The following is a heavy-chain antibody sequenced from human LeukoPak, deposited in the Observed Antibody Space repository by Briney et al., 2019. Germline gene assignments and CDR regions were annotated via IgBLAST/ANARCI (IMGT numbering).Heavy chain of an antibody. CDR3: AKDKQWLVGNQGIDY. D-gene: IGHD6-19*01. Sequence: GGSLRLSCAASGFTFSSYGMHWVRQAPGKGLEWVAVISYDGSNKYYADSVKGRFTISRDNSKSTLYLQMSSLRAEDTAVYYCAKDKQWLVGNQGIDYWGQGTLVTVSS. J-gene: IGHJ4*02. CDR2: ISYDGSNK. V-gene: IGHV3-30*18. CDR1: GFTFSSYG.